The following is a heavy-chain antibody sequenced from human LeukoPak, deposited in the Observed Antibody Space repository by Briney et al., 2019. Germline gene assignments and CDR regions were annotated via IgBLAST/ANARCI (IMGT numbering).Heavy chain of an antibody. V-gene: IGHV4-34*01. CDR3: ASPPPDYYDSPDSFDI. CDR1: GGSFSGYY. Sequence: SETLSLTCAVYGGSFSGYYRSWIRQPPGKGLEWIGEINHSGSTNYNPSLKSRVTISVDTSKNQFSLKLSSVTAADTAVYYCASPPPDYYDSPDSFDIWGQETLVTVSS. J-gene: IGHJ4*02. D-gene: IGHD3-22*01. CDR2: INHSGST.